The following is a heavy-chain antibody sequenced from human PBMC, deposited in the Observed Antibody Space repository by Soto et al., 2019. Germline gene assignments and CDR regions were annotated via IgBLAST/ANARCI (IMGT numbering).Heavy chain of an antibody. CDR3: ARLYCISSTCYLGMDV. CDR1: GYTFTSYG. D-gene: IGHD2-2*01. Sequence: QVQLVQSGAEVKKPGASVKASCKASGYTFTSYGIIWVRQAPGQGLEWMGWISAYNGNTNYVQKLQGRVTMTTDTSTSTAYMELRSLRSDDTAVYYCARLYCISSTCYLGMDVWGQGTTVTVSS. J-gene: IGHJ6*02. V-gene: IGHV1-18*01. CDR2: ISAYNGNT.